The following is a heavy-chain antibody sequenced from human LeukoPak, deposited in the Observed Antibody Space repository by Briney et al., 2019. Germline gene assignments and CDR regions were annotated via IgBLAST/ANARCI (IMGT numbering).Heavy chain of an antibody. CDR2: ISSSSSYI. J-gene: IGHJ4*02. CDR3: ARAIPATTLPYYDILTGYHGFDY. V-gene: IGHV3-21*01. Sequence: PGGSLRLSCAASGFTFSSYSMNWVRQAPGKGLEWVSSISSSSSYIYYADSVKGRFTISRDNAKNSLYLQMNSLRAEDTAVYYCARAIPATTLPYYDILTGYHGFDYWGQGTLVTVPS. D-gene: IGHD3-9*01. CDR1: GFTFSSYS.